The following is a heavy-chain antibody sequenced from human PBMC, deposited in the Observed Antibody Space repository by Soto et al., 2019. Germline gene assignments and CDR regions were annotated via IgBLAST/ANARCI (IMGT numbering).Heavy chain of an antibody. V-gene: IGHV1-2*04. Sequence: ASVKVSCKASGYTYTGYYRHWVRQAPGQGLEWMGWINPNSGGTNYAQKFQGWVTMTRDTSISTAYMELSRLRSDDTAVYYCARVRVRGVIINAFDIWGQGTMVTVSS. J-gene: IGHJ3*02. CDR2: INPNSGGT. D-gene: IGHD3-10*01. CDR1: GYTYTGYY. CDR3: ARVRVRGVIINAFDI.